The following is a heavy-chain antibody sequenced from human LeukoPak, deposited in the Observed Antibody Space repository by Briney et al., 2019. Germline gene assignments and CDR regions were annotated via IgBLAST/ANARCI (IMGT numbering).Heavy chain of an antibody. CDR2: IRSKANSYAT. CDR3: TIGPSSIAARLF. Sequence: GGSLRLSCAASGFTFSGSAMHWVRQASGKGLEWVGRIRSKANSYATAYAASVKGRFTISRDDSKNTAYLQMNSQKTEDTAESFCTIGPSSIAARLFWGQGTLVTVSS. D-gene: IGHD6-6*01. V-gene: IGHV3-73*01. CDR1: GFTFSGSA. J-gene: IGHJ4*02.